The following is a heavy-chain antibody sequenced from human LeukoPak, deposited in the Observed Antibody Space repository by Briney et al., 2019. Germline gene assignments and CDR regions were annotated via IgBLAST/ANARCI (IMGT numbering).Heavy chain of an antibody. J-gene: IGHJ4*02. V-gene: IGHV1-2*02. D-gene: IGHD3-10*01. CDR3: ARDGPAQMVEFDY. CDR2: IYPNNGAT. CDR1: GYTFSGTGWY. Sequence: GSVKVSCKASGYTFSGTGWYLYWLRQAPGQGLECMGWIYPNNGATAYAQKFQGRVAMTRDTSISTAYMELRRLRPDDTAVYYRARDGPAQMVEFDYWGQGTLVTVSS.